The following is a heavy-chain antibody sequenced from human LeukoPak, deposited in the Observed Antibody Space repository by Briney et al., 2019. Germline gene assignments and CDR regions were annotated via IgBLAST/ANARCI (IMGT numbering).Heavy chain of an antibody. CDR1: GGSISSYY. V-gene: IGHV4-59*08. D-gene: IGHD6-13*01. CDR3: ARRSSYSIHNPDAFDI. Sequence: SETLSLTCAVSGGSISSYYWSWIRQPPGKGLEWIGYIYYSGSTNYNPSLKSRVTISVDTSKNQFSLKLSSVTAADTAVYYCARRSSYSIHNPDAFDIWGQGTMVTVSS. J-gene: IGHJ3*02. CDR2: IYYSGST.